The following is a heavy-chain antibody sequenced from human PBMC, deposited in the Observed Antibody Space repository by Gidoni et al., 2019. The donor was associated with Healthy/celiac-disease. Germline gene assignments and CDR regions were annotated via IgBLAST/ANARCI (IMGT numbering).Heavy chain of an antibody. J-gene: IGHJ4*02. CDR3: ARDDHYDYVWGSYAFDY. CDR1: GFTFGDYY. Sequence: QVQLVVSGGGLVMPVGSLRPSCAASGFTFGDYYMSWIRQAPGKGLEWVSYISSSSSTIYYADSVKGRFTISRDNAKNSLYLQMNSLRAEDTAVYYCARDDHYDYVWGSYAFDYWGQGTLVTVSS. V-gene: IGHV3-11*01. D-gene: IGHD3-16*01. CDR2: ISSSSSTI.